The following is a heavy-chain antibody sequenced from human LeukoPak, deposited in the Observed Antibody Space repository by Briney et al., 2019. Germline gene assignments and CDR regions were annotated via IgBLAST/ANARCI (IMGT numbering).Heavy chain of an antibody. D-gene: IGHD2-2*01. CDR3: ARDTLIVVVPAAANYYYYYMDV. J-gene: IGHJ6*03. V-gene: IGHV1-18*01. Sequence: ASVKVSCKASGYTFTSYGISWVRQAPGQGLEWMGWISAYNGNTNYAQKLQGRVTMTTDTSTSTAYMELRSLRSDDTAVYYCARDTLIVVVPAAANYYYYYMDVWGKGTTVTVSS. CDR1: GYTFTSYG. CDR2: ISAYNGNT.